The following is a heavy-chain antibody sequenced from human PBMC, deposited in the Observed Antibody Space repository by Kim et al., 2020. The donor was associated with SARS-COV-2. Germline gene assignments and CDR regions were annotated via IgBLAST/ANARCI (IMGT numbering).Heavy chain of an antibody. D-gene: IGHD3-10*01. CDR2: IYYSGST. Sequence: SETLSLTCTVSGGSISSGGYYWSWIRQHPGKGLEWIGYIYYSGSTYYNPSLKSRVTISVDTSKNQFSLKLSSVTAADTAVYYCARVMVTGGFFDYWGQGTLVTVSS. J-gene: IGHJ4*02. CDR1: GGSISSGGYY. CDR3: ARVMVTGGFFDY. V-gene: IGHV4-31*03.